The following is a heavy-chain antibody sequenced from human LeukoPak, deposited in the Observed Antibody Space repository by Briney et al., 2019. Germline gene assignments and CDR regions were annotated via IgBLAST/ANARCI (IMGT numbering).Heavy chain of an antibody. CDR3: ARDSTSGYCSSTSCHYYFDY. CDR2: IKQDGSEK. Sequence: GGSLRLSCAASGFTFSSYWMSWVRQAPGKGLEWVANIKQDGSEKYYVDSVKGRFTISRDNAKNSLYLQMNSLRAEDTAVYYCARDSTSGYCSSTSCHYYFDYWGQGTLVTLSS. V-gene: IGHV3-7*01. D-gene: IGHD2-2*01. CDR1: GFTFSSYW. J-gene: IGHJ4*02.